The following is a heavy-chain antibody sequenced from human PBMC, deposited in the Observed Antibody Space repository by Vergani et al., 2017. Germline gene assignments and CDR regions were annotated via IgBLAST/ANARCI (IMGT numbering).Heavy chain of an antibody. J-gene: IGHJ5*02. CDR2: INPNSGGT. CDR1: GYTFTGYY. Sequence: QVQLVQSGAEVKKPGASVKVSCKASGYTFTGYYMHWVRQAPGQGLEWMGWINPNSGGTNYAQKFHGRVTMTRDTSISTAYMELSRLRSDDTAVYYCARDRSAVVVITTPWFDPWGQGTLVTVSS. V-gene: IGHV1-2*02. CDR3: ARDRSAVVVITTPWFDP. D-gene: IGHD3-22*01.